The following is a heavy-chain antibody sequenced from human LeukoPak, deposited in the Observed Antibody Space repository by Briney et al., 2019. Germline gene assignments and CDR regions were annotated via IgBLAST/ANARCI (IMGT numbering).Heavy chain of an antibody. D-gene: IGHD2-2*01. J-gene: IGHJ4*02. CDR3: ARVYQSAEYYFDY. V-gene: IGHV4-4*07. Sequence: PSETLSLTCTVSGGSIISNYWSWIRQSAGTGLEWIGRIYGSGITDYNPSLKSRVTMSLDTSRNQFSLKLTSVTAADTAVYYCARVYQSAEYYFDYWGQGNLVSVSS. CDR1: GGSIISNY. CDR2: IYGSGIT.